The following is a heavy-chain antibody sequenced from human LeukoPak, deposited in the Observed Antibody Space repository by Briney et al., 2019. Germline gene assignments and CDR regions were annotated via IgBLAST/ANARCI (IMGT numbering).Heavy chain of an antibody. CDR1: GDSIRSSSYY. CDR3: ATDIPPLWLGELSELDF. V-gene: IGHV4-39*07. D-gene: IGHD3-10*01. CDR2: MYYSGST. Sequence: SETLSLTCTVSGDSIRSSSYYWGWIRQPPGKGLEWIGSMYYSGSTYYNPSLKSRVTISVDTSKNQFSLKVSSVTAADTAVYYCATDIPPLWLGELSELDFWGQGTLVTVSS. J-gene: IGHJ4*02.